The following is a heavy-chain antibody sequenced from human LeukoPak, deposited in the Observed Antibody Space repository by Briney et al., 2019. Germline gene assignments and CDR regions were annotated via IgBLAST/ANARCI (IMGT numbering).Heavy chain of an antibody. D-gene: IGHD3-22*01. J-gene: IGHJ4*02. V-gene: IGHV1-18*01. CDR1: GYTFTSYG. Sequence: ASVKVSCKASGYTFTSYGISWVRQAPGQGLEWMGWISAYNGNTNYAQKLQGRVTMTTDTSTSTAYMELRSLRSDDTAVYYCARDLGWRDSSGSSDYWGQVTLVTVSS. CDR3: ARDLGWRDSSGSSDY. CDR2: ISAYNGNT.